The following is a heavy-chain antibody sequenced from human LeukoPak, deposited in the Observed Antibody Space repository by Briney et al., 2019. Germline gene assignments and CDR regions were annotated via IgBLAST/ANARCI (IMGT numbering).Heavy chain of an antibody. CDR2: ISWNSGNI. Sequence: YLRRYCAASGFTFDDYAMHWVRQAPGKGLEWVSGISWNSGNIGYADSVKGRITISRYNGKNSLYLQMSSLRAEDTALYYCAKDYGLSGSYSSAFDIWGQGTMVTVSS. CDR1: GFTFDDYA. CDR3: AKDYGLSGSYSSAFDI. D-gene: IGHD1-26*01. J-gene: IGHJ3*02. V-gene: IGHV3-9*01.